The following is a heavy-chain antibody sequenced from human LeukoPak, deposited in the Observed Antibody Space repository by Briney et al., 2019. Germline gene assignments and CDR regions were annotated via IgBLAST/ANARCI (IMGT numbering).Heavy chain of an antibody. J-gene: IGHJ6*02. CDR1: GFIFTNYW. V-gene: IGHV3-7*01. CDR3: ATDPLITGTGGGYYYYGMDV. Sequence: GGSLRLSCAASGFIFTNYWMSWGRQAPGEGLEWVANIKQEGSEKYYVDSVKGRFTISRDNAKNSLYLQMNSLRAEDTAVYYCATDPLITGTGGGYYYYGMDVWGQGTTVTVSS. CDR2: IKQEGSEK. D-gene: IGHD1-7*01.